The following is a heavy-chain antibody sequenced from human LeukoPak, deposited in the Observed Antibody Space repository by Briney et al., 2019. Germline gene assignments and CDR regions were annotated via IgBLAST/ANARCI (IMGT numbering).Heavy chain of an antibody. V-gene: IGHV3-23*01. CDR1: GFTFSSYG. CDR3: AKDHTNYYDSSGFFGGLDY. D-gene: IGHD3-22*01. CDR2: ISGSGGST. Sequence: GGSLRLSCAASGFTFSSYGMSWVRQAPGKGLEWVSAISGSGGSTYYADSVKGRFTISRDNSKNTLYLQMNSLRAEDTAVYYCAKDHTNYYDSSGFFGGLDYWGQGTLVTVSS. J-gene: IGHJ4*02.